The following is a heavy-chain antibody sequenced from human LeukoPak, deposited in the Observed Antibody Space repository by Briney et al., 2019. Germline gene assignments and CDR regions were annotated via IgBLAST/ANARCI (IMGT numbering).Heavy chain of an antibody. V-gene: IGHV4-59*08. CDR3: VRRDNTGWNYFDY. Sequence: ASETLSLTCTVSGDSINSHYWSWIRQPPGKGLERIGDIYYSGSTNYNHSLRSRVTISVDTSKNHLCLKLSSVLAADTGIYYCVRRDNTGWNYFDYWGQGILATVSS. CDR2: IYYSGST. J-gene: IGHJ4*02. D-gene: IGHD6-19*01. CDR1: GDSINSHY.